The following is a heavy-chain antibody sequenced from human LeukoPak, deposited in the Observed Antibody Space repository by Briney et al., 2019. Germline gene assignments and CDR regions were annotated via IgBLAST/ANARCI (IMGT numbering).Heavy chain of an antibody. Sequence: GGSLRLSCAASGFTFSSYGMKWAGQAPGKGLEWGAVIWYDGSNKYYADSVKGRFTISRDNSKNTLYLQMNSLRAEDTAVYYCAKVREQYYDSSGYYSLNFDYRGQGTLVTVSS. CDR1: GFTFSSYG. V-gene: IGHV3-33*06. J-gene: IGHJ4*02. CDR3: AKVREQYYDSSGYYSLNFDY. CDR2: IWYDGSNK. D-gene: IGHD3-22*01.